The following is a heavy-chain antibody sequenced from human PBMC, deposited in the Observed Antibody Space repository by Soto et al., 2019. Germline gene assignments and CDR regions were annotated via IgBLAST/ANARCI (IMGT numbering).Heavy chain of an antibody. V-gene: IGHV1-69*08. D-gene: IGHD5-12*01. CDR2: IIPLLDIA. Sequence: QVQLVQSGAEVKKPGSSVKVSCKTSGSTFSNDIITWVRQAPGQGLEWMGRIIPLLDIANYAQKFQGRVTITADKSTSTAYMELNSLRSEDMAVYYCARDSPIGSTFSGYDAIDYWGQGTLVTVSS. CDR1: GSTFSNDI. CDR3: ARDSPIGSTFSGYDAIDY. J-gene: IGHJ4*02.